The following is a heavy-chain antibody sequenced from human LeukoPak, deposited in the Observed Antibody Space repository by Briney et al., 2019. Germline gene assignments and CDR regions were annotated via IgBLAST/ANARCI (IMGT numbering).Heavy chain of an antibody. CDR2: ISDSGGRT. Sequence: GGSLRLSCAVSGITLSNYGMSWVRQAPGKGLEWVAGISDSGGRTNYADSVKGRFTISRDNPKNTLFLQMNSLRAEDTAVYFCAKRGVVIRVILVGFHKEAYYFDSWGQGALVTVSS. D-gene: IGHD3-22*01. CDR1: GITLSNYG. J-gene: IGHJ4*02. CDR3: AKRGVVIRVILVGFHKEAYYFDS. V-gene: IGHV3-23*01.